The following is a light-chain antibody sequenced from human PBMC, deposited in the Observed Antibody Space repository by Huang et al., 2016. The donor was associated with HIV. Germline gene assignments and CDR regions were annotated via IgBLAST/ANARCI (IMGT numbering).Light chain of an antibody. J-gene: IGKJ4*01. V-gene: IGKV2-28*01. CDR1: QSLLHINGYTF. CDR2: LGF. Sequence: IVLTQSPLSLPVTPGEPASISCRSSQSLLHINGYTFLDWYLQKPGQSPQLLIHLGFNLASGVPDRFSGSGSATDFTLKISRVEAEDVGVYYCMQALQTPPTFGGGTRVDLK. CDR3: MQALQTPPT.